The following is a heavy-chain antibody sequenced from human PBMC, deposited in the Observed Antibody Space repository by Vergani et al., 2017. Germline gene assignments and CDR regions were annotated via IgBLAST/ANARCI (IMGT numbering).Heavy chain of an antibody. CDR3: ARVRVVPAAIIGGGGGYNWFDP. CDR1: GGSISSSNW. J-gene: IGHJ5*02. Sequence: QVQLQESGPGLVKPSGTLSLTCAVSGGSISSSNWWSWVRQPPGKGLEWIGYIYYSGSTYYNPSLKSRVTISVDTSKNQFSLKLSSVTAADTAVYYCARVRVVPAAIIGGGGGYNWFDPWGQGTLVTVSS. CDR2: IYYSGST. D-gene: IGHD2-2*02. V-gene: IGHV4-4*02.